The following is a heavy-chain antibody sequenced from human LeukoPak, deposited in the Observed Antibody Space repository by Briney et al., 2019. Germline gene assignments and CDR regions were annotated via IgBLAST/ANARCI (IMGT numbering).Heavy chain of an antibody. D-gene: IGHD3-10*01. CDR2: ISGSGSST. CDR1: GFTFSSYG. V-gene: IGHV3-23*01. J-gene: IGHJ4*02. Sequence: GTLGLSCAVSGFTFSSYGMSWVRQAPGKGLEWVSGISGSGSSTYYADSVKGRFTISRDNPKNTLYLQMNSLRVEDTALYYCAGETYFFDYWGQGTLVTVSS. CDR3: AGETYFFDY.